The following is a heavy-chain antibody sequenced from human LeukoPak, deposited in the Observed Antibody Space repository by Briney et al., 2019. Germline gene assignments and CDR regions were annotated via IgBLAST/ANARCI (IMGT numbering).Heavy chain of an antibody. D-gene: IGHD2-2*01. CDR2: IETSGTT. CDR3: ARDVVAAVGSFDY. J-gene: IGHJ4*02. CDR1: GGSFSSGSYY. Sequence: TLSLTCTVSGGSFSSGSYYWSWIRQPAGKGLEWIGRIETSGTTNYNPSLKSRVTISVDTSKNQFSLKVSSVAAADTAVYYCARDVVAAVGSFDYWGQGTLVTVSS. V-gene: IGHV4-61*02.